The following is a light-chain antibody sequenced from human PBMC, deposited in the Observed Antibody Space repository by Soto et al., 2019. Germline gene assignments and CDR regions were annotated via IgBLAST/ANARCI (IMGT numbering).Light chain of an antibody. CDR1: QVIGNY. Sequence: DVKMSLSLSSLSANVGDRVTITCRASQVIGNYLAWYQQKPGKVPKLLIYGAYTLQSGVPSRFSGSGSGTDFTLTISSLQPEDVAIYYCQKYNSGLITFGQ. CDR3: QKYNSGLIT. V-gene: IGKV1-27*01. J-gene: IGKJ5*01. CDR2: GAY.